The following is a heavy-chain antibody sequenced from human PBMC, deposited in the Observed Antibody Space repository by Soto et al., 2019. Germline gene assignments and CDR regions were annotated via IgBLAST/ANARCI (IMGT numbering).Heavy chain of an antibody. CDR1: GGSIRGYY. V-gene: IGHV4-59*08. CDR3: ARRPDYFYYLDV. J-gene: IGHJ6*03. Sequence: ETLSLTCTVPGGSIRGYYWSWIRQPPGKRLEWIGYIYYSGTTNYNPSLKSRVTISIDTSRNQFSLRLSSVTAADTAVYYCARRPDYFYYLDVWGIGTTVTVSS. CDR2: IYYSGTT.